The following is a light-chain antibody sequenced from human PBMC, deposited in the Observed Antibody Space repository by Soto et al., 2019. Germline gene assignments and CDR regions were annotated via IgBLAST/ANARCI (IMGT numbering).Light chain of an antibody. CDR1: QGIRSN. V-gene: IGKV1-9*01. CDR2: GAS. Sequence: IPLTQSPSSLSASVGDRVTITCRASQGIRSNLAWFQQKPGKAPKLLIYGASTLQSGVPSRFSGSGSGTDFTLTISSLEPEDSATYYCQQLNNYPWTFGQGTKVEFK. CDR3: QQLNNYPWT. J-gene: IGKJ1*01.